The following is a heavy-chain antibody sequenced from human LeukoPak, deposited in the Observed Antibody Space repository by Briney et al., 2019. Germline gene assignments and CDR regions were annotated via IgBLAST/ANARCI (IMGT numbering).Heavy chain of an antibody. CDR3: AKVEYDSSGYSRD. J-gene: IGHJ4*02. CDR1: GFTFSSYG. CDR2: IRYDGSNK. Sequence: GGSLRLSCAASGFTFSSYGMNWVRQAPGKGLEWVAFIRYDGSNKYYADSVKGRFTISRDNSKNTLYLQMNSLRAEDTAVYYCAKVEYDSSGYSRDWGQGTLVTVSS. D-gene: IGHD3-22*01. V-gene: IGHV3-30*02.